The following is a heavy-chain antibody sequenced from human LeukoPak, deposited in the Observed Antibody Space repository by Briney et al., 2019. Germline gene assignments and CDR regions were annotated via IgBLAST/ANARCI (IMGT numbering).Heavy chain of an antibody. CDR2: INKGGSEK. J-gene: IGHJ4*02. CDR3: VRDGSGYDY. D-gene: IGHD6-19*01. V-gene: IGHV3-7*05. Sequence: GGSLRLSCAASRFTFSNYWMSWVRQPAGKGLEWVANINKGGSEKYYLNSVKGRFTISRDNAKNSLYLQMNSLRADDTAIYYCVRDGSGYDYWGQGTLVTVSS. CDR1: RFTFSNYW.